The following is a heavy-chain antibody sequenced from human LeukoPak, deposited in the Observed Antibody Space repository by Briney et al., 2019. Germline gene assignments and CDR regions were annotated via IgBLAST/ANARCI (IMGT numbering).Heavy chain of an antibody. D-gene: IGHD3-22*01. J-gene: IGHJ4*02. V-gene: IGHV3-48*01. CDR1: GFTLSSYN. Sequence: GGPLRLSCAVSGFTLSSYNMNWGRQAPGKGVEWVSYIRNSGDNLYYAASLKGRFTISRDPAKNPLYLQMSSLRAEDTAVYYCAREYWGYYDDSGYPFDNWGQGTLVTVSS. CDR3: AREYWGYYDDSGYPFDN. CDR2: IRNSGDNL.